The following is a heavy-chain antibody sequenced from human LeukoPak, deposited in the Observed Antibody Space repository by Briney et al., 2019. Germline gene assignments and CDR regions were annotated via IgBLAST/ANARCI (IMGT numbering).Heavy chain of an antibody. CDR3: ARVQATVEYYFDY. D-gene: IGHD4-23*01. V-gene: IGHV4-31*03. CDR2: IYYSGST. J-gene: IGHJ4*02. Sequence: SQTLSLTCTLYGGSISSGGYYWSWIRQHPGKGLEWIGYIYYSGSTYYNPSLKSRVTISVDTSKNQFSLKLSSVTAADTAVYYCARVQATVEYYFDYWGQGTLVTVSS. CDR1: GGSISSGGYY.